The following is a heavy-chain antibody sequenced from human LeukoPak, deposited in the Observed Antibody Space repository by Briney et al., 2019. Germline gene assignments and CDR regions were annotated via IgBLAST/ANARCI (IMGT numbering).Heavy chain of an antibody. CDR1: GGTFSSYA. CDR3: ARDYVDTAMAFDY. J-gene: IGHJ4*02. D-gene: IGHD5-18*01. V-gene: IGHV1-69*05. CDR2: IIPIFGTA. Sequence: ASVKVSCKASGGTFSSYAISWVRQAPGQGLEWMGGIIPIFGTANYAQKFQGRVTITTDESTSTAYMELGSLRSEDTAVYYCARDYVDTAMAFDYWGQGTLVTVSS.